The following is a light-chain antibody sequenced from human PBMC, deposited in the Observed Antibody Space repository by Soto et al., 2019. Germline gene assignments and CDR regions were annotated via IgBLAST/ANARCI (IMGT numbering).Light chain of an antibody. J-gene: IGKJ5*01. V-gene: IGKV3-20*01. CDR2: GAS. Sequence: EIGLTQSPGTLYLSPGDRATLSCRASQSVSSSYLAWYQQNPGQAPRLLIYGASSRATGIQHRFSGSGSVTDFTLTISRLEPEDFAVYYCQQYGSSPWITFGQGTRLEIK. CDR1: QSVSSSY. CDR3: QQYGSSPWIT.